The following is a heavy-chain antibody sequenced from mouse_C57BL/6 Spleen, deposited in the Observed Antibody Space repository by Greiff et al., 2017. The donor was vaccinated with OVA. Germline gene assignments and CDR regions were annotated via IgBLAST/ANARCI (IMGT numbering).Heavy chain of an antibody. CDR2: INPSTGGT. J-gene: IGHJ2*01. CDR3: AKDFDY. CDR1: GYSFTGYY. V-gene: IGHV1-42*01. Sequence: EVQVVESGPELVKPGASVKISCKASGYSFTGYYMNWVKQSPEKSLEWIGEINPSTGGTTYNQKFKAKATLTVDKSSSTAYMQLKSLTSEDSAVYYCAKDFDYWGQGTTLTVSS.